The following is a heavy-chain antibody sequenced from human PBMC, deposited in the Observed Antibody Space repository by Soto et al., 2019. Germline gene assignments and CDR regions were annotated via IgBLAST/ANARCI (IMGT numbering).Heavy chain of an antibody. V-gene: IGHV1-69*13. CDR2: IIPIFGTA. CDR1: GGTFSSYA. J-gene: IGHJ6*02. CDR3: ARGYYDSSGYLNYYYYCGMDV. D-gene: IGHD3-22*01. Sequence: GASVKVSCKASGGTFSSYAISWVRQAPGQGLEWMGGIIPIFGTANYAQKFQGRVTITADESTSTAYMELSSLRSEDTAAYYCARGYYDSSGYLNYYYYCGMDVWSQGTTVTVSS.